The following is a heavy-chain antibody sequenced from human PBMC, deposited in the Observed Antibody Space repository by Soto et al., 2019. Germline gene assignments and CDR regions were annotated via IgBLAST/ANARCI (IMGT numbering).Heavy chain of an antibody. D-gene: IGHD3-16*01. CDR1: GFTFNNYG. Sequence: QEQVVESGGGVVQPGRSLRLSCTASGFTFNNYGLHWVRQAPGKGLEWVALLTSGGSHKFYSESVKGRFTISRDDSKNTLFLQMYSLRTEDIAVYYCARGGSFDVWGRGTMVTVSS. J-gene: IGHJ3*01. CDR2: LTSGGSHK. V-gene: IGHV3-30*03. CDR3: ARGGSFDV.